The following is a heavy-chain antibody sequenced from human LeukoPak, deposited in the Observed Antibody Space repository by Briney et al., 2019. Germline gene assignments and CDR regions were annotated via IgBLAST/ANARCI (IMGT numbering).Heavy chain of an antibody. D-gene: IGHD3-3*02. CDR2: ITGRGDDT. J-gene: IGHJ4*02. Sequence: GGSLRLSCAASGFMFKSYAMSWVRQVPGKGLEWLSGITGRGDDTKYADSVKGRFIISRDNSKNTVHLHLNGLTVDDAAVYYCAKDIFSSVGTPDYWGQGTRVTVSS. CDR1: GFMFKSYA. CDR3: AKDIFSSVGTPDY. V-gene: IGHV3-23*01.